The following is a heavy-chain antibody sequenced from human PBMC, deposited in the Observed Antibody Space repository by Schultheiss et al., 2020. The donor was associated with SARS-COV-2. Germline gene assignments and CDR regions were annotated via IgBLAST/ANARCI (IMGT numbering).Heavy chain of an antibody. J-gene: IGHJ4*02. CDR3: ARDLDSSGYYYSFDY. CDR1: GFTFSSYA. D-gene: IGHD3-22*01. CDR2: ISYDGSNK. V-gene: IGHV3-30-3*01. Sequence: GGSLRLSCAASGFTFSSYAMHWVRQAPGKGLEWVAVISYDGSNKYYADSVKGRFTISRDNSKNTLYLQMNSLRAEDTAVYYCARDLDSSGYYYSFDYWGQGTLVTVSS.